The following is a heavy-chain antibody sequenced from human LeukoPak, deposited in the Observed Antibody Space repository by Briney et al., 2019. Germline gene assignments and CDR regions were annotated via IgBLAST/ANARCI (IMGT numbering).Heavy chain of an antibody. Sequence: SETLSLTCAVYGGSFSGYYWSWIRQPPGKGLEWIGEINHSGSTNYNPSLKSRVTISVDTSKNQFSLKLSSVTAADTAVYYCVREGVAGNDYWGQGTLVTVSS. J-gene: IGHJ4*02. CDR2: INHSGST. V-gene: IGHV4-34*01. CDR3: VREGVAGNDY. D-gene: IGHD6-19*01. CDR1: GGSFSGYY.